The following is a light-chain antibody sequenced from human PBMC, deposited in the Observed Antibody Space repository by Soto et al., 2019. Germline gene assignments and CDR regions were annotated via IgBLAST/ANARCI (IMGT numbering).Light chain of an antibody. CDR3: QQRSNWPPFT. J-gene: IGKJ3*01. CDR2: DAS. V-gene: IGKV3-11*01. Sequence: EIVLTQSPATLSLSPGERATLSCRASQSVSSYLAWYQQKPGQAPSLLMYDASNRATGIPARFSGSGSGTDFTLPISRLEPEDFAVYYCQQRSNWPPFTFGQGTKVDIK. CDR1: QSVSSY.